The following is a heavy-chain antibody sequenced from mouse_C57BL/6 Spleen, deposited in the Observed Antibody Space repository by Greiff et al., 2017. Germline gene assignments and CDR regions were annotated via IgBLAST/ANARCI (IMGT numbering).Heavy chain of an antibody. CDR1: GYTFTSYW. J-gene: IGHJ3*01. D-gene: IGHD3-2*02. CDR3: ARGDSSGHGGFAY. CDR2: IYPGSGST. Sequence: QVQLKQPGAELVKPGASVKMSCKASGYTFTSYWITWVKQRPGQGLEWIGDIYPGSGSTNYNEKFKSKATLTVDTSSSKAYMQLSSLTSEDSAVYYCARGDSSGHGGFAYWGQGTLVTVSA. V-gene: IGHV1-55*01.